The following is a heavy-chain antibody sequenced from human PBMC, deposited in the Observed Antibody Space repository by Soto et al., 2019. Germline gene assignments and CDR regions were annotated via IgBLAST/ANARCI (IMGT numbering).Heavy chain of an antibody. CDR2: INAGNGNT. CDR3: AREGYCSSTSCPENWFDP. V-gene: IGHV1-3*01. D-gene: IGHD2-2*01. J-gene: IGHJ5*02. Sequence: ASVKVTCKASGYTFTSYAMHWVRQAPGQRLEWMGWINAGNGNTKYSQKFQGRVTITRDTSASTAYMELSSLRSEDTAVYYCAREGYCSSTSCPENWFDPWGQGTLVTVSS. CDR1: GYTFTSYA.